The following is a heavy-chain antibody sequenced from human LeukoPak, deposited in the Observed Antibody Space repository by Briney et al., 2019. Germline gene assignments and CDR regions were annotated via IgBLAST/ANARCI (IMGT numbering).Heavy chain of an antibody. CDR3: AALFAEGYIDY. CDR2: IWHDGINT. D-gene: IGHD2-2*02. CDR1: GFVFSTYG. V-gene: IGHV3-33*01. Sequence: PGGSLRLSCAASGFVFSTYGMHWVRQAPGRGLEWVADIWHDGINTHYADSVKGRFTISRDISRNTLYLQMDSLRADDTAVYYCAALFAEGYIDYWGQGTVVTVSS. J-gene: IGHJ4*02.